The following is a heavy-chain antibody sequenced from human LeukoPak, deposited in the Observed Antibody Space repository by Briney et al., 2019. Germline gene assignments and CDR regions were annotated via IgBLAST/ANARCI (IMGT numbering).Heavy chain of an antibody. CDR2: INPNTGDT. Sequence: KVSCKASGYTFTDYYIHWVRQAPGQGLEWVGWINPNTGDTTYAQKFQGRVTMTRDTSINTAYMELSGLTSDDTAIYFCARGRTIVATILVRDYWGQGALVTVSS. CDR1: GYTFTDYY. J-gene: IGHJ4*02. V-gene: IGHV1-2*02. D-gene: IGHD5-12*01. CDR3: ARGRTIVATILVRDY.